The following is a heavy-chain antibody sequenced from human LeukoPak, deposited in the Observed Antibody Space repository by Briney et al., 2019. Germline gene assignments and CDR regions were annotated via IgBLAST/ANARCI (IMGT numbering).Heavy chain of an antibody. CDR2: ISAYNGNT. CDR1: GYTFTSYG. Sequence: GASVKVSCKASGYTFTSYGISWVRQAPGQGLEWMGWISAYNGNTNYAQKLQGRVTMTTDTSTSTACMELRSLRSDDAAVYYCARTMAAPDENWFDPWGQGTLVTVSS. D-gene: IGHD5-24*01. J-gene: IGHJ5*02. V-gene: IGHV1-18*01. CDR3: ARTMAAPDENWFDP.